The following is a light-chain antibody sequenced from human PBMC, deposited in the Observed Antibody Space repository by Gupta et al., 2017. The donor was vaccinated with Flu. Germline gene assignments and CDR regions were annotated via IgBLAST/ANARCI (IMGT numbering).Light chain of an antibody. CDR2: WAS. Sequence: SLGERATINCKPSQSVLFRSNSREYLAWYQQKPGQPPKLLLYWASTRESGVPDRFSGSGSGTDFTLTISSLQPDDVAVYYCQQDISTPPTFGQGTRLEIK. J-gene: IGKJ5*01. CDR1: QSVLFRSNSREY. V-gene: IGKV4-1*01. CDR3: QQDISTPPT.